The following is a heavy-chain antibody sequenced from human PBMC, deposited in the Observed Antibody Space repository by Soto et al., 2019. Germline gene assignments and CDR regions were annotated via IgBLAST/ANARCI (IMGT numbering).Heavy chain of an antibody. J-gene: IGHJ4*02. CDR1: GFTFSDYD. D-gene: IGHD6-19*01. CDR2: LWRDGSKV. V-gene: IGHV3-33*01. CDR3: ARDGTGWTGGDH. Sequence: LRLSCAASGFTFSDYDMHWVRQAPGKRLEWVAVLWRDGSKVYYADSVKGRFTISRDNSKNTLYLQMNSLRVEDTAVYCCARDGTGWTGGDHWGQGTLVTVSS.